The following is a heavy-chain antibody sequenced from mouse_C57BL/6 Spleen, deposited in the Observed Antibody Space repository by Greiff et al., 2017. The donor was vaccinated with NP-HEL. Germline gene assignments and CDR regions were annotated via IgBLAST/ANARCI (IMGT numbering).Heavy chain of an antibody. D-gene: IGHD1-1*01. V-gene: IGHV1-22*01. CDR2: INPNNGGT. Sequence: EVQLQQSGPELVKPGASVKMSCKASGYTFTDYNMHWVKQSHGKSLEWIGYINPNNGGTSYNQKFKGKATLTVNKSSSTAYMELRSLTSEDSAVYYCARDYGTPRYFDVWGTGTTVTVSS. J-gene: IGHJ1*03. CDR1: GYTFTDYN. CDR3: ARDYGTPRYFDV.